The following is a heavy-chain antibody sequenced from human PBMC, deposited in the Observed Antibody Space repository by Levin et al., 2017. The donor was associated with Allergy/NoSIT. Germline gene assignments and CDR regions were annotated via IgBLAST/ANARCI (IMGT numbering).Heavy chain of an antibody. CDR2: IVGTGYNT. D-gene: IGHD2-2*01. Sequence: GESLKISCAASGFTFSTYGMSWVRQAPGKGLEWVSGIVGTGYNTYYSDSVKGRFTISRDNSKNMVYLQMDSLRVEDTAIYYCAKISALVAGDIYWGQGTLVTVS. CDR3: AKISALVAGDIY. J-gene: IGHJ4*02. CDR1: GFTFSTYG. V-gene: IGHV3-23*01.